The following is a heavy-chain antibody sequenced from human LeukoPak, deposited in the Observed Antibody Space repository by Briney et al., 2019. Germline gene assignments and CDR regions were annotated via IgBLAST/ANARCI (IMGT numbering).Heavy chain of an antibody. CDR1: GGPFSGYY. Sequence: SETLSLTCAVYGGPFSGYYWSWIRQPPGKGLEWIGEINHSGSTNYNPSLKSRVTISVDTSKNQFSLKLSSVTAADTAVYYCARLTTVTGKYYYYYGMDVWGQGTTVTVSS. D-gene: IGHD4-17*01. CDR2: INHSGST. CDR3: ARLTTVTGKYYYYYGMDV. J-gene: IGHJ6*02. V-gene: IGHV4-34*01.